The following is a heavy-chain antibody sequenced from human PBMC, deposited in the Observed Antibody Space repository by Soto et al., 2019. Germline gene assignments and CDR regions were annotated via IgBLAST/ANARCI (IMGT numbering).Heavy chain of an antibody. Sequence: SETLSLTCTVSGGSISSGGYYWSWIRQHPGKGLEWIGYIYYSGSTYYNPSLKSRVTISVDTSKNQFSLKLSSVTAADTAVYYCARGHGPPVYDILTGYRGAFFDYWGQGTLVTVSS. CDR3: ARGHGPPVYDILTGYRGAFFDY. J-gene: IGHJ4*02. CDR1: GGSISSGGYY. V-gene: IGHV4-31*03. D-gene: IGHD3-9*01. CDR2: IYYSGST.